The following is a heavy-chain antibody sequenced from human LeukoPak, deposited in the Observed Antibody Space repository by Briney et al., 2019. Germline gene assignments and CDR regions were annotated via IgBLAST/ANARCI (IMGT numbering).Heavy chain of an antibody. Sequence: GGSLRLSCAASGFTFSSYAMSWVRQAPGKGLEWVSAISGSGGSTYYADSVKGRFTISRDNSKNMLYLQMNSLRAEDTAVYYCAKDTRGSMTTTEGLFDYWGQGTLVTVSS. J-gene: IGHJ4*02. CDR1: GFTFSSYA. D-gene: IGHD4-17*01. CDR2: ISGSGGST. V-gene: IGHV3-23*01. CDR3: AKDTRGSMTTTEGLFDY.